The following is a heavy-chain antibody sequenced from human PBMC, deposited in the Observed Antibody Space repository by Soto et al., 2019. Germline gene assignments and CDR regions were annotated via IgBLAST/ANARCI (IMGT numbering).Heavy chain of an antibody. D-gene: IGHD3-10*01. V-gene: IGHV1-18*01. Sequence: AASVKVSCKASGYTFTKFGISWVRQAPGQGLEWMGWISAYNGNTNYAQNFQGRVTMTTDTSTSTAYMELRSLRSDDTAVYYCAREKASGVNFDYWGQGTLVTVSS. CDR2: ISAYNGNT. J-gene: IGHJ4*01. CDR3: AREKASGVNFDY. CDR1: GYTFTKFG.